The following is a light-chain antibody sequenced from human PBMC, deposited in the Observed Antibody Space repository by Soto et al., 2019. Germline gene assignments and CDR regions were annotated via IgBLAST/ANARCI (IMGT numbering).Light chain of an antibody. V-gene: IGKV1-12*01. Sequence: DIQMTQSPSSVSASVGDRVTINCRASQCISNWLAWYQQKPVKAPRLLIYGASTLQSGVPSRFSGSGSGTDFTLTISSLQPEDFATYYCQQFYTFPLTFGGGTKVDIK. J-gene: IGKJ4*01. CDR3: QQFYTFPLT. CDR1: QCISNW. CDR2: GAS.